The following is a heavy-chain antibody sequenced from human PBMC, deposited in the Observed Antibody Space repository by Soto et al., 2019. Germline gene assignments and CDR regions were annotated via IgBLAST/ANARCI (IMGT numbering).Heavy chain of an antibody. J-gene: IGHJ5*02. CDR1: GFTCSSYA. V-gene: IGHV3-23*01. Sequence: GGSLRLSCAASGFTCSSYAMSWVRQAPGKGLEWVSAISGNGGSTYYADSVKGRFTISRDNSKNTLYLQMNSLRAEDTAVYYCAKWYSSSWNVWFYPWGQGTLVTVSS. D-gene: IGHD6-13*01. CDR3: AKWYSSSWNVWFYP. CDR2: ISGNGGST.